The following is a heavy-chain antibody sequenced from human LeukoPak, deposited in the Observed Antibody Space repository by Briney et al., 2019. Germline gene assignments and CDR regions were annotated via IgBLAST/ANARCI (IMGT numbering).Heavy chain of an antibody. CDR1: GYSFTSYW. CDR2: IYPGDSDT. V-gene: IGHV5-51*01. Sequence: GESLKISCKGSGYSFTSYWIGWVRQMPGKGLEWMGIIYPGDSDTRYSPSFQGQVTISADKSISTAYLQWSSLKASDTATYYCARTTMVRGVIMGDFDYWGQGTLVTVSS. CDR3: ARTTMVRGVIMGDFDY. D-gene: IGHD3-10*01. J-gene: IGHJ4*02.